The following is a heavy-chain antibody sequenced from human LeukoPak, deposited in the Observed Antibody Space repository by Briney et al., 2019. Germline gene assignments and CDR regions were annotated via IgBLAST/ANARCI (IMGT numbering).Heavy chain of an antibody. Sequence: EASVKVSCKASGGTFSSYAISWVRQAPGQGLEWMGGIIPIFGTANYAQKFQRRVTITADESTSTAYRELSSLRSEDTAVYYCARGGSGSYVNIDDWGQGTLVTVSS. CDR2: IIPIFGTA. J-gene: IGHJ4*02. CDR3: ARGGSGSYVNIDD. V-gene: IGHV1-69*13. CDR1: GGTFSSYA. D-gene: IGHD1-26*01.